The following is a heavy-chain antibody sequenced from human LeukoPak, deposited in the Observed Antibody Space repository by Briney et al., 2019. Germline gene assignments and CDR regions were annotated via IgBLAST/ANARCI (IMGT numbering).Heavy chain of an antibody. J-gene: IGHJ4*02. V-gene: IGHV4-34*01. Sequence: PSETLSLTCAVYGGSFSGYYWSWIRQPPGKGLEWIGEINHSGSTNYNPSLKSRVTISVDTSKNQFSLKLSSVTAADTAVYYCARASRDGYWMNWGQGTLVTVSS. D-gene: IGHD5-24*01. CDR1: GGSFSGYY. CDR3: ARASRDGYWMN. CDR2: INHSGST.